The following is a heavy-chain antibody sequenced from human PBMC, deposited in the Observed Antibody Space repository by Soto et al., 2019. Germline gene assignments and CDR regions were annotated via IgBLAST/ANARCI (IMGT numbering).Heavy chain of an antibody. V-gene: IGHV4-30-4*01. CDR1: GGSISSGDYY. J-gene: IGHJ4*02. D-gene: IGHD3-22*01. CDR2: IYYSGST. CDR3: ARASSLYYYDSSGYGY. Sequence: QVQLQESGPGLVKPSQTLSLTCTVSGGSISSGDYYWSWIRQPPGKGLEWIGYIYYSGSTYYNPSLKSRVTISVDTSKNQFSLKLSSVTAADTAVYYCARASSLYYYDSSGYGYWGQGTLVTVSS.